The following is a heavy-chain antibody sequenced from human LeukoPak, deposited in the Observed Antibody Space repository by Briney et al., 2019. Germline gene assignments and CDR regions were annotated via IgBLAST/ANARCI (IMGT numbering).Heavy chain of an antibody. CDR2: IRTKAYTYAT. V-gene: IGHV3-73*01. D-gene: IGHD2-2*01. CDR3: TRLAEGYCSSTSCHSLGY. Sequence: GGSLRLSCAASGFTLSDSAMHLVRQASGKGLEWVGRIRTKAYTYATEYAASVKGRFTISRDDSKNAAYLQMNSLKSEDTAVYYCTRLAEGYCSSTSCHSLGYWGQGTLVTVSS. CDR1: GFTLSDSA. J-gene: IGHJ4*02.